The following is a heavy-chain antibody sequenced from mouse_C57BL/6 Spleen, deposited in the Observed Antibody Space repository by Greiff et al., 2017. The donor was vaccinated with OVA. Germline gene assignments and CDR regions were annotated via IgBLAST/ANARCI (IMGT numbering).Heavy chain of an antibody. Sequence: QVQLQQPGAELVKPGASVKLSCKASGYTFTSYWMQWVKQRPGQGLEWIGEIDPSDSYTNYTQKFKGKATLTVDTSSSTAYMQLSSLTSEDSAVYYCARRSYSNPFDYWGQGTTLTVSS. CDR2: IDPSDSYT. CDR1: GYTFTSYW. CDR3: ARRSYSNPFDY. D-gene: IGHD2-5*01. J-gene: IGHJ2*01. V-gene: IGHV1-50*01.